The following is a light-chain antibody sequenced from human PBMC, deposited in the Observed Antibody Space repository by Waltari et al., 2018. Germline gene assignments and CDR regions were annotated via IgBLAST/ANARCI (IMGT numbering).Light chain of an antibody. CDR1: SGHSSYD. CDR3: QTWGTGVVV. V-gene: IGLV4-69*01. J-gene: IGLJ2*01. CDR2: LNSDGSH. Sequence: QLVLTQSPSASASLGASVKLTCTLSSGHSSYDLPWHQQQPEKGPRYLMKLNSDGSHSKGDGIPDRFSGSSSGAERYLTISSLQSEDEADYYCQTWGTGVVVFGGGTKLTVL.